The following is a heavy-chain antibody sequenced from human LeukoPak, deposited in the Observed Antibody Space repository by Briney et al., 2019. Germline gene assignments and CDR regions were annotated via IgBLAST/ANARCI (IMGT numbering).Heavy chain of an antibody. J-gene: IGHJ4*02. V-gene: IGHV1-18*01. CDR1: GYTFTSYG. CDR3: ARVSYDSSGYYHDPY. Sequence: ASVKVSCKASGYTFTSYGISWVRQAPGQGLEWMGWISADNGNTKYTQKLQGRVTTTTDTSTSTAYMELRSLRSDDTAVYYCARVSYDSSGYYHDPYWGQGTLVIVSS. CDR2: ISADNGNT. D-gene: IGHD3-22*01.